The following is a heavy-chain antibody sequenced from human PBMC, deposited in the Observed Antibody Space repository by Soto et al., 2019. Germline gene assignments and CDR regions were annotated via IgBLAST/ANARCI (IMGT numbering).Heavy chain of an antibody. CDR3: AKDSDPLQMATDV. J-gene: IGHJ6*02. CDR2: ISYDGSNK. V-gene: IGHV3-30*18. CDR1: GFTFSSYG. Sequence: PGGSLRLSCAASGFTFSSYGMPWVRQAPGKGLEWVAVISYDGSNKYYADSVKGRFTISRDNSKNTLYLQMNSLRAEDTAVYYCAKDSDPLQMATDVRGQGTTVTVSS.